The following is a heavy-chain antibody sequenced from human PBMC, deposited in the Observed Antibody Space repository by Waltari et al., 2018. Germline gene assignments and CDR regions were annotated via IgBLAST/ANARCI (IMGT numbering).Heavy chain of an antibody. J-gene: IGHJ4*02. V-gene: IGHV1-69*02. CDR2: INPVLVKA. D-gene: IGHD2-15*01. Sequence: QVQLVQSGAEVKKPGSSVKVSCKASGGTFSSYTISWVRQAPGQGLEWMGRINPVLVKANYAQKFQGRVTITADESTSTAYMELSSLRFEDTAVYYCASLGPGGSFDYWGQGTLVTVSS. CDR1: GGTFSSYT. CDR3: ASLGPGGSFDY.